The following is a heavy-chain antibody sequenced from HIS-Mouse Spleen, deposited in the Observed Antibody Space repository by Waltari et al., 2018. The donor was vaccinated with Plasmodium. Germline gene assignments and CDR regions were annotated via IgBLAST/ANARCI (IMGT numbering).Heavy chain of an antibody. Sequence: EVQLVESGGGLVQPGGSLRLSCAASGFTFSSYWMSWVRQAPGEGLEWVANVKHDGSEKYYVDSGKGRFTISRDNAKNSLYLQMNSLRAEDTAVYYCASSWYWYFDLWGRGTLVTVSS. CDR3: ASSWYWYFDL. D-gene: IGHD6-13*01. V-gene: IGHV3-7*01. CDR1: GFTFSSYW. J-gene: IGHJ2*01. CDR2: VKHDGSEK.